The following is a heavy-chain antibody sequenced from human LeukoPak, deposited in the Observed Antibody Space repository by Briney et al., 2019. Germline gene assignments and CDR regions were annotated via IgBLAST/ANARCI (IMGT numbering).Heavy chain of an antibody. Sequence: PSETLSLTCTVSGGSISSYYWSWIRQPPGKGLEWIGYIYYTGSTNYNPSLKSRVTISVETSKNQFSLKLKSVTAADTAVYYCARGGYYGSGNDFRFDPWGQGTLVTVSS. CDR2: IYYTGST. V-gene: IGHV4-59*01. CDR1: GGSISSYY. D-gene: IGHD3-10*01. J-gene: IGHJ5*02. CDR3: ARGGYYGSGNDFRFDP.